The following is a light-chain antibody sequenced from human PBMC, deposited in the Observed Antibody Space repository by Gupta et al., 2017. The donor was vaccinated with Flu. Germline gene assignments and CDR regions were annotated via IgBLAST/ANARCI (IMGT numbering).Light chain of an antibody. CDR3: QQSYSTRWT. CDR1: HSINSY. V-gene: IGKV1-39*01. J-gene: IGKJ1*01. Sequence: DIQMSHSLHSLSASVGDRLTLTCRASHSINSYLNWYQQKPGKAPKLLIYAASSLQSGVPSRFSGSGSGTDFTLTISSVQPEDFVTYYCQQSYSTRWTFGQGTKVEIK. CDR2: AAS.